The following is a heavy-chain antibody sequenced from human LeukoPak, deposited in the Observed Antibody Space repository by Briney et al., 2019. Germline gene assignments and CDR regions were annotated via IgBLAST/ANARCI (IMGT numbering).Heavy chain of an antibody. V-gene: IGHV1-18*01. CDR1: GYTFTSYG. Sequence: ASVKVSCKASGYTFTSYGISWVRQAPGQGLEWMGWISACNGNTNYAQKLQGRVTMTTDTSTSTAYMELRSLRSDDTAVYYCARARSPLRYSSDAFDIWGQGTMVTVSS. CDR2: ISACNGNT. J-gene: IGHJ3*02. D-gene: IGHD5-18*01. CDR3: ARARSPLRYSSDAFDI.